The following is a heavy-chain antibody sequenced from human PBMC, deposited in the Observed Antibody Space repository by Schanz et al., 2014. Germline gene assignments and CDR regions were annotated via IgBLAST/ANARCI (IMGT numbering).Heavy chain of an antibody. CDR1: GFTLTSHF. D-gene: IGHD3-16*01. CDR3: ARVGAGGYGMDV. V-gene: IGHV1-69*09. Sequence: QLVQSGAEVKKPGASVKVSCKASGFTLTSHFMHWLRQAPGQGLEWMGRIIPRLGISNYAQKFQGRVTITADKSTSTAYMELSNLRSEDTAVYYCARVGAGGYGMDVWGQGTTVTVSS. J-gene: IGHJ6*02. CDR2: IIPRLGIS.